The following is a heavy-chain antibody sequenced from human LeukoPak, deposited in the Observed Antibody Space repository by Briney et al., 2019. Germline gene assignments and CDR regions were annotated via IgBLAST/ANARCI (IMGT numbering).Heavy chain of an antibody. CDR3: ARDPLRDYYYYMDV. CDR2: ISYDGSNK. CDR1: GFTFSSYA. V-gene: IGHV3-30*04. J-gene: IGHJ6*03. Sequence: GGSLRLSCAASGFTFSSYAMHWVRQAPGKGLGWVAVISYDGSNKYYADSVKGRFTISRDNSKNTLYLQMNSLRAEDTAVYYCARDPLRDYYYYMDVWGKGTTVTVSS.